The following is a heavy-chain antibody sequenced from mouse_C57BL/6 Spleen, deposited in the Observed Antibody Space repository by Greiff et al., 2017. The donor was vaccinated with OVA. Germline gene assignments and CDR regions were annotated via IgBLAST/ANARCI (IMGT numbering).Heavy chain of an antibody. CDR2: INPNNGGT. D-gene: IGHD2-3*01. Sequence: VQLQQSGPELVKPGASVKISCKASGYTFTDYYMNWVKQSHGKSLEWIGDINPNNGGTSYNQKFKGKATLTVDKSSSTAYMELRSLTSEDSAVYYCARWADGYLDYWGQGTTLTVSS. V-gene: IGHV1-26*01. CDR1: GYTFTDYY. CDR3: ARWADGYLDY. J-gene: IGHJ2*01.